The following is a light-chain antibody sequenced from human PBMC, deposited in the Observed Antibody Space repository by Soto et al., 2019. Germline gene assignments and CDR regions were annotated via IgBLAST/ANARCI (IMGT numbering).Light chain of an antibody. CDR1: QGIRNY. J-gene: IGKJ3*01. CDR3: QKYSSVPV. Sequence: DIQMTQSPTSLSASVGDRVTITCRASQGIRNYVAWYQQIPGKAPKLLIYAASTLQSGVPSRFSGSGSGTDFTLTINGLQPDDVATYSCQKYSSVPVFGPGTKVEIK. CDR2: AAS. V-gene: IGKV1-27*01.